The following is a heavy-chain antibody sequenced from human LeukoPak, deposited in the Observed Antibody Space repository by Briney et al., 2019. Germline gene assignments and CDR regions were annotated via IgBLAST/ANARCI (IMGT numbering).Heavy chain of an antibody. D-gene: IGHD3-22*01. V-gene: IGHV3-23*01. J-gene: IGHJ4*02. CDR3: AREGYYDGVKGYFDY. CDR2: ISASGGST. Sequence: GGSLRLSCAASGFTFSIYAMSWGRQAPGGGLEWVSTISASGGSTYYADSAKGWFTLSRDDSKNTLYLQLNRLSAEDTAVYSCAREGYYDGVKGYFDYWGQGTLVTVSS. CDR1: GFTFSIYA.